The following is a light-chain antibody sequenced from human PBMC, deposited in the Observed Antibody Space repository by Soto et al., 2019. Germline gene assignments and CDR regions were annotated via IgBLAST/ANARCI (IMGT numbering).Light chain of an antibody. CDR2: GAS. J-gene: IGKJ1*01. V-gene: IGKV3-20*01. CDR1: QRLSSSS. CDR3: QQYDNTPWT. Sequence: EIVLTQSPGTLSLSPGERAALSCRASQRLSSSSLAWYQQKPGHGPRLLIYGASRRATGIPDRFSATESGTDFTLTINSLEPEDFAVYICQQYDNTPWTFGQGTRVEIK.